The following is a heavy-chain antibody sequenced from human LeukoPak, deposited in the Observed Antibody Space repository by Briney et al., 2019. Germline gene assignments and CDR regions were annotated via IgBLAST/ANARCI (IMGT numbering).Heavy chain of an antibody. J-gene: IGHJ3*02. CDR1: GGSISSGDYY. D-gene: IGHD1-1*01. CDR3: AMNGVQLGAFDI. CDR2: IYYSGST. V-gene: IGHV4-61*08. Sequence: SETLSLTCTVSGGSISSGDYYWSWIRQPPGKGLEWIGYIYYSGSTNYNPSLKSRVTISVDTSKNQFSLKLSSVTAADTAVYYCAMNGVQLGAFDIWGQGTMVTVSS.